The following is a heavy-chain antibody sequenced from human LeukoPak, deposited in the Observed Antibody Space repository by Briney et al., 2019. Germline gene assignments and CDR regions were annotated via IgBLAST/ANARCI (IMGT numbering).Heavy chain of an antibody. Sequence: SVKVSCKASGGTFSSYAISWVRQAPGQGLEWMGGIIPIFGTANYAQKFQGRVTITTDESTSTAYMELSSLRSEDTAVYYCVRGVRSGGIAAAGTAYFDYWGQGTLVTVSS. CDR1: GGTFSSYA. J-gene: IGHJ4*02. V-gene: IGHV1-69*05. CDR3: VRGVRSGGIAAAGTAYFDY. CDR2: IIPIFGTA. D-gene: IGHD6-13*01.